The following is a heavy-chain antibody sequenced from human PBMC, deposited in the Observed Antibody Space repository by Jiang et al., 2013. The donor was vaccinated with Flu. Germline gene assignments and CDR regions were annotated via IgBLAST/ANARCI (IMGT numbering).Heavy chain of an antibody. CDR3: ARARYCSSTSCSQSDY. V-gene: IGHV1-8*01. CDR1: GYTFTSYD. D-gene: IGHD2-2*01. Sequence: EVKKPGASVKVSCKASGYTFTSYDINWVRQATGQGLEWMGWMNPNSGNTGYAQKFQGRVTMTRNTSISTAYMELSSLRSEDTAVYYCARARYCSSTSCSQSDYWGQGTLVTVSS. J-gene: IGHJ4*02. CDR2: MNPNSGNT.